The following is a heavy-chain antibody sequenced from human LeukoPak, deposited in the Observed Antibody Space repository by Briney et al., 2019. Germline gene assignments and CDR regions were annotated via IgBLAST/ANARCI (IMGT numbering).Heavy chain of an antibody. D-gene: IGHD6-13*01. CDR3: AREQRIAAAGTFVY. CDR2: ISAYNGNT. J-gene: IGHJ4*02. Sequence: GASVKVSCKASGYTFTSYGISWVRQAPGQGLEWMGWISAYNGNTNYAQKLQGRVTMTTDTSTSTAYMELRSLRSDDTAVYYCAREQRIAAAGTFVYWGQGTLVTVSS. V-gene: IGHV1-18*01. CDR1: GYTFTSYG.